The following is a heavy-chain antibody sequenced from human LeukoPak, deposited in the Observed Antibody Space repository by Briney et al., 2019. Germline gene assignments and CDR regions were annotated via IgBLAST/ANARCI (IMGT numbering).Heavy chain of an antibody. J-gene: IGHJ4*02. V-gene: IGHV3-30-3*01. CDR1: GFTFSSYA. CDR3: ARDGPYFDY. Sequence: GGSLRLSCAASGFTFSSYAMHWVRQAPGKGLEWVAVISYDGSNKYYADSVKGRFTISRANSKNTLYLQMNSLRAEDTAAYYCARDGPYFDYWGQGTLVTVSS. CDR2: ISYDGSNK.